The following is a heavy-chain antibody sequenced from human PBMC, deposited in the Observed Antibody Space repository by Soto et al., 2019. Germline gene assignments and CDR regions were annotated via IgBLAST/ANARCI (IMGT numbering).Heavy chain of an antibody. V-gene: IGHV2-5*02. CDR3: AHLMASVTKGSPLTAFDI. CDR1: GFSLSTSGVG. Sequence: QITLEESGPTLMKPTQTLTLTCTFSGFSLSTSGVGVGWIRQPPGKALEWLALIYWDDDKRYTPSLQSRLTITKDSSKNRGVLKMSKMEAVDTATYYCAHLMASVTKGSPLTAFDIWGQGTLVTVSS. CDR2: IYWDDDK. J-gene: IGHJ3*02. D-gene: IGHD4-17*01.